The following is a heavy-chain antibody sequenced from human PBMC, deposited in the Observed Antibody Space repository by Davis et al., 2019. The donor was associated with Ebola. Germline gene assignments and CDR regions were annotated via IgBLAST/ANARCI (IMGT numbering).Heavy chain of an antibody. Sequence: GESLKISCETSGFLFRNYVMSWVRQAPGKGLEWVSSFGTGGDTYYADSVKGRFAISRDNPRGTLYLQMNSLRVEDSAIYYCVKDSSNIWFDIWGQGTLVTVSS. CDR2: FGTGGDT. V-gene: IGHV3-23*01. CDR3: VKDSSNIWFDI. D-gene: IGHD2/OR15-2a*01. CDR1: GFLFRNYV. J-gene: IGHJ3*02.